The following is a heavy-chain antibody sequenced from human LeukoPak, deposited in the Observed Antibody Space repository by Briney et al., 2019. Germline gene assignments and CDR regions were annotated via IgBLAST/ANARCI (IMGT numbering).Heavy chain of an antibody. CDR3: AKDSLWFGELLAHFDY. CDR2: ISGSGGST. Sequence: GGSLRLSCAASGFTFSSYGMHWVRQAPGKGLEWVSAISGSGGSTYYADSVKGRFTISRDNSKNTLYLQMNSLRAEDTAVYYCAKDSLWFGELLAHFDYWGQGTLVTVSS. V-gene: IGHV3-23*01. J-gene: IGHJ4*02. D-gene: IGHD3-10*01. CDR1: GFTFSSYG.